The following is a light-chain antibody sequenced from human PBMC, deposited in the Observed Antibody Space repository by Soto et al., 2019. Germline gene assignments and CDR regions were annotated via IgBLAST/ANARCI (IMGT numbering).Light chain of an antibody. CDR3: QQSYSNSYT. Sequence: DIQLTQSPSSLSASVGDRVTITCRASQSMSDSLNWYQQKSGQAPKLLIYSASNLESGVPSRFSCGGSRTDFPLTISSLQPEDFGTYFCQQSYSNSYTCGQGPTMEIK. CDR1: QSMSDS. CDR2: SAS. V-gene: IGKV1-39*01. J-gene: IGKJ2*01.